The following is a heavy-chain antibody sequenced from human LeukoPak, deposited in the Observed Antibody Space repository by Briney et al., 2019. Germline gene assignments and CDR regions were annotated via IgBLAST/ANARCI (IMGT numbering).Heavy chain of an antibody. CDR2: INPNSGGT. D-gene: IGHD1-26*01. V-gene: IGHV1-2*02. CDR3: ARPWEITMSERSYNWFDS. CDR1: GYTFTAYY. Sequence: ASVKVSCKASGYTFTAYYIHWVRQAPGQGLEWMGRINPNSGGTNYAQKFQGRVTMTRDTSISTAYMELSRLRSDDAAVYFCARPWEITMSERSYNWFDSWGQGTLVTVSS. J-gene: IGHJ5*01.